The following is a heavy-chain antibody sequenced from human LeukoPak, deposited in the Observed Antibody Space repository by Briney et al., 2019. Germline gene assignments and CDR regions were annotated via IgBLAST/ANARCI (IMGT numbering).Heavy chain of an antibody. CDR2: IYYSGST. J-gene: IGHJ4*02. CDR1: GGSISSSNFY. Sequence: PSETLSLTCTVSGGSISSSNFYWGWIRQPPGKGLEWIGSIYYSGSTYYNPSLKSRVTIYLDTSKSQFSLKLRSVTAADTAVYYCASIYSSGFHPIGYWGQGTLVTVSS. V-gene: IGHV4-39*07. D-gene: IGHD6-19*01. CDR3: ASIYSSGFHPIGY.